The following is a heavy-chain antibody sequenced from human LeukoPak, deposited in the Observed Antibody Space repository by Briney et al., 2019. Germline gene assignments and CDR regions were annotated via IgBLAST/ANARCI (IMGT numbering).Heavy chain of an antibody. CDR1: GYTFTSYY. CDR2: INPSGVST. Sequence: GASVTVSCKASGYTFTSYYMHWVRQAPGQGLEWMGIINPSGVSTSYAQKFQGRDTMTRDTSTSTVYMELSSLRSEDTAVYYCARDANTAMDQPYYYYGMDVWGQGTTVTVSS. V-gene: IGHV1-46*01. J-gene: IGHJ6*02. D-gene: IGHD5-18*01. CDR3: ARDANTAMDQPYYYYGMDV.